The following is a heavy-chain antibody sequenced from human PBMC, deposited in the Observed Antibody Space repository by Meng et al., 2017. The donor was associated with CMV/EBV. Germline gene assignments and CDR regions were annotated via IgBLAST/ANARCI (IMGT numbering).Heavy chain of an antibody. CDR3: AREGDNPFDY. D-gene: IGHD2-21*02. Sequence: QARLQELAPGLLRPPQPPHRTSTVSGGSNRRVDYDSSWIRQPPGKGLEWIGYIYYSGSTYSNPSLKSRVTISVDTSKNQFSLKLSSVTAADTAVYYCAREGDNPFDYWGQGTLVTVSS. CDR2: IYYSGST. V-gene: IGHV4-30-4*08. J-gene: IGHJ4*02. CDR1: GGSNRRVDYD.